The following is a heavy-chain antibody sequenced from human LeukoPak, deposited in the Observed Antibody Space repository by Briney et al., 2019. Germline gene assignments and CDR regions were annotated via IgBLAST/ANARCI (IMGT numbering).Heavy chain of an antibody. CDR1: GSTFSSYS. J-gene: IGHJ2*01. CDR2: ISSSSSTI. V-gene: IGHV3-48*02. Sequence: GGSLRLSCAASGSTFSSYSMNWVRQAPGKGLEWVSYISSSSSTIYYADSVKGRFTISRDNAKNSLYLQMNSLRDEDTAVYYCARDSGYDFWSGYYIDWYFDLWGRGTLVTVSS. CDR3: ARDSGYDFWSGYYIDWYFDL. D-gene: IGHD3-3*01.